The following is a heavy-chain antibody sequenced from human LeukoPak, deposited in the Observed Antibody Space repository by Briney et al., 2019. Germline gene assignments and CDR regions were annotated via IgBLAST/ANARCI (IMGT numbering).Heavy chain of an antibody. CDR3: ARVATVTNYWFDP. CDR2: IDYSGRT. D-gene: IGHD4-17*01. CDR1: GGSTDSYYY. V-gene: IGHV4-59*12. Sequence: PSETLSLTCTVSGGSTDSYYYWSWIRQPPGKGLEWIGYIDYSGRTKYNPSLQSRVTISVDTSKTQFSLRLGSVTAADTAVYYCARVATVTNYWFDPWGQGTLVTVSS. J-gene: IGHJ5*02.